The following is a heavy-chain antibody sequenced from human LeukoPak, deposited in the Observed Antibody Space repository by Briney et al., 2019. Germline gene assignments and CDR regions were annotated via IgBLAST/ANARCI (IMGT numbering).Heavy chain of an antibody. V-gene: IGHV4-59*01. D-gene: IGHD6-25*01. Sequence: SETLSLTCTVSGGSISSYYWSWIRQPPGKGLEWIGYIYYSGSTNYNPSLKSRVTISVDTSKNQFSLKLSSVTTADTAVYYCARAGGVKTAALDLDYWGQGTLVTVSS. CDR1: GGSISSYY. CDR2: IYYSGST. J-gene: IGHJ4*02. CDR3: ARAGGVKTAALDLDY.